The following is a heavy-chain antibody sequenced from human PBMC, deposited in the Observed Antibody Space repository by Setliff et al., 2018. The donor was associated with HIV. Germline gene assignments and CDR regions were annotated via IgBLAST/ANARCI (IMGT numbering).Heavy chain of an antibody. CDR1: GYTFTGYY. Sequence: ASVKVSCKASGYTFTGYYMHWVRQAPGHGLEWMGWINPNSGGTNYAQKFQGRVTMTRDTSISTAYMELSRLRSDDTAVYYCARDLQAYQLPYDYWGQGTLVTVSS. J-gene: IGHJ4*02. CDR2: INPNSGGT. D-gene: IGHD2-2*02. CDR3: ARDLQAYQLPYDY. V-gene: IGHV1-2*02.